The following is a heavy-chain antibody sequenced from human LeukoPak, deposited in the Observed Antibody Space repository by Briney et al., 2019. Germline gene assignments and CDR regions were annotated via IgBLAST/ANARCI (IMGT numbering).Heavy chain of an antibody. V-gene: IGHV4-39*01. CDR1: GGSISSSIYY. CDR3: ARVYYYGSGVYSWFDP. CDR2: IFYSGST. D-gene: IGHD3-10*01. J-gene: IGHJ5*02. Sequence: SETLSLTCTVSGGSISSSIYYWGWIRQPPGKGLEWIGNIFYSGSTYYNPSLKSRVTISVDTSKNQFSLNLSSVTAADTAVYYCARVYYYGSGVYSWFDPWGQGTLLTVSS.